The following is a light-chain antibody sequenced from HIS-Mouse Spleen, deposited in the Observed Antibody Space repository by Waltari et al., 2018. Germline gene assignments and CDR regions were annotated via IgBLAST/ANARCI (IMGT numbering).Light chain of an antibody. CDR3: QQLNSYPPT. J-gene: IGKJ1*01. CDR1: QGISSY. CDR2: AAS. V-gene: IGKV1-9*01. Sequence: EIQLTQSPSFLSASVGDRVTITSRASQGISSYLAWYQQKPGKVPKLLIYAASTLQRGVPSRFSGSGSGTEFTLTISSLQPEDFATYYCQQLNSYPPTFGQGTKVEIK.